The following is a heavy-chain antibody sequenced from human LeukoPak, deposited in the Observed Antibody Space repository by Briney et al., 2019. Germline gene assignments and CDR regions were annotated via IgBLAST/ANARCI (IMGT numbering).Heavy chain of an antibody. Sequence: SETLSLTCTVSGGSISSYYWSWIRQPPGKGLEWIGSIYHSGSTYYNPSLKSRVTISVDTSKNQFSLKLSSVTAADTAVYYCARSKYDFWSGSKNWFDPWGQGTLVTVSS. CDR1: GGSISSYY. V-gene: IGHV4-59*08. CDR3: ARSKYDFWSGSKNWFDP. D-gene: IGHD3-3*01. CDR2: IYHSGST. J-gene: IGHJ5*02.